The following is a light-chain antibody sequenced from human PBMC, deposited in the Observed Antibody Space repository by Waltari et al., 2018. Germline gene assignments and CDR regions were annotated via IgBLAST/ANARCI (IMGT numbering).Light chain of an antibody. V-gene: IGKV1-33*01. CDR2: DAS. J-gene: IGKJ3*01. Sequence: QMTQSPSSLSASVGHRVTITCQASQYISNYLNWYQQKPGKAPKPLIYDASNLETGVPSRFSGSGSGTDFTFTISSLQPEDIATYYCQQYDNLSFTFGPGTKVDIK. CDR3: QQYDNLSFT. CDR1: QYISNY.